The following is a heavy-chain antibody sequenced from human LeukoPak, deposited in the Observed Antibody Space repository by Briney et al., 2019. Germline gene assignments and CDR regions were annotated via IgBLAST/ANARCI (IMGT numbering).Heavy chain of an antibody. J-gene: IGHJ5*02. V-gene: IGHV4-59*08. D-gene: IGHD3-9*01. CDR3: ARRVLRYFDRLANWFDP. CDR1: GGSISSYY. CDR2: IYYSGST. Sequence: ETLSLTCTVSGGSISSYYWSWIRQPPGKGLEWIGYIYYSGSTNYNPSLKSRVTISVDTSKNQFSLKLSSVTAADTAVYYCARRVLRYFDRLANWFDPWGQGTLVTVSS.